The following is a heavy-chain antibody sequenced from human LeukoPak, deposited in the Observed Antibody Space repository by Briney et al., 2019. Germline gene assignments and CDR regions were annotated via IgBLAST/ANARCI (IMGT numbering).Heavy chain of an antibody. D-gene: IGHD3-3*01. CDR3: AEDARYYDFWSGHLDYYYYMGV. CDR1: GFTFSSYA. CDR2: VSGSGGST. Sequence: GGSLRLSCAASGFTFSSYAMRWVRQAPGKGLEWVSGVSGSGGSTYYADSVKGRFTISRDNSKNTLYLQMNSLRAEDTAVYYCAEDARYYDFWSGHLDYYYYMGVWGKGTTVTVSS. J-gene: IGHJ6*03. V-gene: IGHV3-23*01.